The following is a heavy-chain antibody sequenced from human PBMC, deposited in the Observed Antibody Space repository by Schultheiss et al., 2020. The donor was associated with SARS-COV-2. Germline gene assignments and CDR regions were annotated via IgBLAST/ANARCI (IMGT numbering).Heavy chain of an antibody. Sequence: GGSLRLSCAASISTFSTYAMGWVRQAPGRGLEWVSAIGGIDGRIFYADSVKGRFTISRDNSKNTLYLQMNSLRAEDTAVYYCAKSPTIFGVALLGWGQGTLVTVSS. V-gene: IGHV3-23*01. J-gene: IGHJ4*02. CDR1: ISTFSTYA. CDR3: AKSPTIFGVALLG. CDR2: IGGIDGRI. D-gene: IGHD3-3*01.